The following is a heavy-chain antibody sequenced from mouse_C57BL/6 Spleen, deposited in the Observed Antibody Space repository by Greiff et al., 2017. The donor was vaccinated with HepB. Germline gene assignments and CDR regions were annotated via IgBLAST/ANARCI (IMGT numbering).Heavy chain of an antibody. D-gene: IGHD1-1*01. CDR3: ARHYGKAMDY. V-gene: IGHV1-50*01. J-gene: IGHJ4*01. CDR2: IDPSDSYT. Sequence: QVQLKQPGAELVKPGASVKLSCKASGYTFTSYWMQWVKQRPGQGLEWIGEIDPSDSYTNYNQKFKGKATLTVDTSSSTAYMQLSSLTSEDSAVYYCARHYGKAMDYWGQGTSVTVSS. CDR1: GYTFTSYW.